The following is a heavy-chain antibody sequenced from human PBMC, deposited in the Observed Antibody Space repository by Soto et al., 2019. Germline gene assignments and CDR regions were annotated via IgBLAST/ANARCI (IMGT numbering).Heavy chain of an antibody. CDR3: IKLRGMDV. CDR2: IRTKPYGGAT. CDR1: GFTFGDYA. J-gene: IGHJ6*02. D-gene: IGHD2-15*01. V-gene: IGHV3-49*04. Sequence: EVQLVESGGGLVQPGRSLRLSCTGSGFTFGDYAMNWVRQAPGKGLEWVGLIRTKPYGGATEYAASVKGRFTLSTDDSKSVAYLQMNSLNTEETAIYYCIKLRGMDVWCQGTTVTVSS.